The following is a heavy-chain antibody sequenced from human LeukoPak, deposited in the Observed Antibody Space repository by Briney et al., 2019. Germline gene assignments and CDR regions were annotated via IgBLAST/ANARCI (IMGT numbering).Heavy chain of an antibody. CDR3: ARKPDSRNWFDP. V-gene: IGHV4-39*07. J-gene: IGHJ5*02. Sequence: SETLSLTCTVSGGSISTSSYYWGWVRQPPGKGLEWIAYIYYDGSIYYNPSLRSRFTMSVDTSKNQFSLRLNSVTAVDTAVYYCARKPDSRNWFDPWGQGTLVIVSS. D-gene: IGHD1-14*01. CDR1: GGSISTSSYY. CDR2: IYYDGSI.